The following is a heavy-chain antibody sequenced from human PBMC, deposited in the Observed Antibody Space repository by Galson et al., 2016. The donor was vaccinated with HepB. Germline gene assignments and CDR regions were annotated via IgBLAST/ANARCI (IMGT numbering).Heavy chain of an antibody. J-gene: IGHJ6*02. CDR1: GFTFSSYA. Sequence: SLRLSCAASGFTFSSYAMHWVRQAPGKGLEWVAIISYHGSKKYYADSVKGRFTISRDNSKNTLYLQMNSLRAEDTAVHYCARELGVTTFSDYYYYVMDVWGQGTTVTVSS. CDR2: ISYHGSKK. V-gene: IGHV3-30-3*01. CDR3: ARELGVTTFSDYYYYVMDV. D-gene: IGHD4-17*01.